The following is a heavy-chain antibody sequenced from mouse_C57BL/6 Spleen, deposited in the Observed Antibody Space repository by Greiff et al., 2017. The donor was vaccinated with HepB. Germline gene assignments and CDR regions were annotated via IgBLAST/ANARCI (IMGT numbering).Heavy chain of an antibody. D-gene: IGHD1-1*01. CDR1: GFTFSSYA. CDR2: ISDGGSYT. V-gene: IGHV5-4*01. J-gene: IGHJ3*01. CDR3: AREEVTTVPFAY. Sequence: EVQRVESGGGLVKPGGSLKLSCAASGFTFSSYAMSWVCQTPEKRLEWVATISDGGSYTYYPDNVKGRFTISRDNAKNNLYLQMSHLKSEDTAMYYCAREEVTTVPFAYWGQGTLVTVSA.